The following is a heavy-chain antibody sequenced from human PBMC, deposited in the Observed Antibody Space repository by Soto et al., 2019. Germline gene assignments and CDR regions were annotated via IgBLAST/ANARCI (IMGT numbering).Heavy chain of an antibody. CDR2: ISYDGSNK. J-gene: IGHJ4*02. Sequence: GGSLRLSCAASGFTFSSYGMHWVRQAPGKGLEWVAVISYDGSNKYYADSVKGRFTISRDNSKNTLYLQMNSLRAEDTAVYYCAKDPPYYYDSSGYPDYWGQGTLVTVSS. CDR3: AKDPPYYYDSSGYPDY. D-gene: IGHD3-22*01. V-gene: IGHV3-30*18. CDR1: GFTFSSYG.